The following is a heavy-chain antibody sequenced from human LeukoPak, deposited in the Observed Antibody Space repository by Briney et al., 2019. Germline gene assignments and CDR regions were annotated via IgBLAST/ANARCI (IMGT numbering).Heavy chain of an antibody. J-gene: IGHJ6*03. D-gene: IGHD2-15*01. CDR2: ISNDGRSQ. V-gene: IGHV3-30*17. CDR1: GFSFSSYT. CDR3: ARQGSSLGYHHNCLDV. Sequence: VGTLRLSCAASGFSFSSYTLHWVRQAPGKGLEWVALISNDGRSQHYVSSVKGRFTISRDISISTLFLQMNRLRTDDTAVYYCARQGSSLGYHHNCLDVWGKGTAVTVSS.